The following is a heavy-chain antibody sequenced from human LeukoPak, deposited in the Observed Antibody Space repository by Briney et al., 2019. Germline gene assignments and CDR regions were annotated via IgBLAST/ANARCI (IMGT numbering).Heavy chain of an antibody. D-gene: IGHD3-3*01. Sequence: GGSLRPSCAASGFTFSSCGFNWVRQAPGKGLEWVSSIGPTGTDRYYADSVKGRFTISRDNSKNTLYLQMNSLRAEDTAVYYCAKDYDFWSGYSDYWGQGTLVTVSS. V-gene: IGHV3-23*01. CDR1: GFTFSSCG. CDR3: AKDYDFWSGYSDY. CDR2: IGPTGTDR. J-gene: IGHJ4*02.